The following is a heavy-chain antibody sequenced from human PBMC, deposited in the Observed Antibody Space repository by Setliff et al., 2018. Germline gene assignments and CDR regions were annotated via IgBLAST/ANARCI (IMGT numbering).Heavy chain of an antibody. Sequence: PGESLKISCKASGYSFTDYWIAWVRQMPGKGLEWMGIIYPSNSNIKYSPSFEAQVTISADKSITTAYLQWSSLKASDTAIYYCVRAGSGIGGVLDYWGQGTLVTVSS. CDR1: GYSFTDYW. V-gene: IGHV5-51*01. CDR3: VRAGSGIGGVLDY. D-gene: IGHD3-10*01. J-gene: IGHJ4*02. CDR2: IYPSNSNI.